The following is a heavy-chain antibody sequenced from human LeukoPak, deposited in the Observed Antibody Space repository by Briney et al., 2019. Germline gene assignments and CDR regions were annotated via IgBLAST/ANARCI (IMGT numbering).Heavy chain of an antibody. D-gene: IGHD5-18*01. J-gene: IGHJ5*02. CDR2: IYHSGST. Sequence: PSETLSLTCTVSGYSISSGYYWGWVRQPPGKGLEWIGCIYHSGSTYYNPSLKSRVTISVDTSKNQVFLKLMSVTAADTAVFYCARYRGFSSGNWFDPWGQGILVTVSS. CDR3: ARYRGFSSGNWFDP. V-gene: IGHV4-38-2*02. CDR1: GYSISSGYY.